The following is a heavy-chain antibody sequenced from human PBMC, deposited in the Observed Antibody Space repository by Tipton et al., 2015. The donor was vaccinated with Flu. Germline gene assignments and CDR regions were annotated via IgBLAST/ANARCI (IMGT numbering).Heavy chain of an antibody. CDR2: IWYDGSNK. V-gene: IGHV3-33*01. CDR3: ARDLHSSGFLDY. Sequence: SLRLSCAASGFTFSSYGMHWVRQAPGKGLEWVAVIWYDGSNKYYADSVKGRFTISRDNSKNTLYLQMNSLRAEDTAVYYCARDLHSSGFLDYWGQGTLVTVSS. D-gene: IGHD3-22*01. CDR1: GFTFSSYG. J-gene: IGHJ4*02.